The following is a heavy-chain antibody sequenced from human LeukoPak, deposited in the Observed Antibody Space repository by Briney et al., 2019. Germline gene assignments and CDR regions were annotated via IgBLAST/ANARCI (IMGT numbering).Heavy chain of an antibody. CDR1: GFTFSRHG. CDR2: LYYDGSNQ. Sequence: PGGSLRLSCAASGFTFSRHGMHWVRQAPGKGLEWVASLYYDGSNQNYADSVKGRFTISRDNAKNSLYLQMNSLRAEDTAVYYCARSSYSSSWYTQSFLSDYYMDVWGKGTTVTVSS. V-gene: IGHV3-30*12. D-gene: IGHD6-13*01. J-gene: IGHJ6*03. CDR3: ARSSYSSSWYTQSFLSDYYMDV.